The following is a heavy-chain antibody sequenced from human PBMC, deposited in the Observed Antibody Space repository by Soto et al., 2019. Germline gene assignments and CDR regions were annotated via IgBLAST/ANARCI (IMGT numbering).Heavy chain of an antibody. CDR1: GFTFSSYA. V-gene: IGHV3-23*01. Sequence: GESLKISCAASGFTFSSYAMSWVRQAPGKGLEWVSAISGSGGSTYYADSVKGRFTISRDNSKNTLYLQMNSLRAEDTAVYYCAKGPSAAAAGMYYYYYMDVWGKGTTVTVSS. CDR3: AKGPSAAAAGMYYYYYMDV. J-gene: IGHJ6*03. D-gene: IGHD6-13*01. CDR2: ISGSGGST.